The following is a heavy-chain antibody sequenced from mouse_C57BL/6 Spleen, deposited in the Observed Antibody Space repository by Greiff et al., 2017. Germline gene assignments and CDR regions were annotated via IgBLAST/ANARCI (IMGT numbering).Heavy chain of an antibody. CDR1: GYTFTDYE. J-gene: IGHJ2*01. Sequence: LQESGAELVRPGASVTLSCKASGYTFTDYEMNWVKQTPVHGLEWIGAIDPETGGTAYNQKFKGKAILTADKSSSTAYMELRSLTSEDSAVYYCTREGSTRVTTLLEYWGQGTTLTVSS. D-gene: IGHD2-2*01. CDR3: TREGSTRVTTLLEY. CDR2: IDPETGGT. V-gene: IGHV1-15*01.